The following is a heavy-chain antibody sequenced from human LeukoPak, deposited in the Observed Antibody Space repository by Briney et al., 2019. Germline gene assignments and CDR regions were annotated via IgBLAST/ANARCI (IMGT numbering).Heavy chain of an antibody. V-gene: IGHV3-48*01. CDR3: ARGGLSIMGY. Sequence: GGSLRLSCAASGFTFSSYSMNWVRQAPGKGLEWVSYISSSGSTKYYADSVKGRFTISRDNARNSLYLQMNSLRAEDTAVYFCARGGLSIMGYWGQGTLVTVSS. CDR2: ISSSGSTK. J-gene: IGHJ4*02. D-gene: IGHD2/OR15-2a*01. CDR1: GFTFSSYS.